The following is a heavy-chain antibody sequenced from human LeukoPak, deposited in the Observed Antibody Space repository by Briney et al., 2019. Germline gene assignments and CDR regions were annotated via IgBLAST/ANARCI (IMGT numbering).Heavy chain of an antibody. D-gene: IGHD6-19*01. CDR1: GFTFSDYY. Sequence: GGSLRLSCAASGFTFSDYYMIWIRQAPGQGLEWVSYISSSGGPIYYADSVKGRFTISRDNAKKSLYLQMNSLRAEDTAVYYCAKVGEDTTGWYNYYFDYWGQGTLVTVSS. CDR2: ISSSGGPI. CDR3: AKVGEDTTGWYNYYFDY. J-gene: IGHJ4*02. V-gene: IGHV3-11*01.